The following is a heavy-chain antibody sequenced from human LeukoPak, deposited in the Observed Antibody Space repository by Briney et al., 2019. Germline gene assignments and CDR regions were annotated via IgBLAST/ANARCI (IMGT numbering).Heavy chain of an antibody. Sequence: QAGGSLRLSCVPSGFSFSNYAMSWVRQAPGKGLEWVANIKQDGSDIYYVDSVKGRFTISRDNGKNSLYLQMNSLRAEDTAVYYCARYRHLGYWGQGTLVTVSS. CDR1: GFSFSNYA. CDR2: IKQDGSDI. V-gene: IGHV3-7*01. CDR3: ARYRHLGY. J-gene: IGHJ4*02.